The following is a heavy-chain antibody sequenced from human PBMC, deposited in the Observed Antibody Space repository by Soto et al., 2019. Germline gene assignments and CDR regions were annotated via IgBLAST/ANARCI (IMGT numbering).Heavy chain of an antibody. D-gene: IGHD6-13*01. CDR3: ARAITSSWYIFDY. V-gene: IGHV3-23*01. CDR2: ISGSGGSI. Sequence: GSLRLSCAASGFTFSSYAMSWVRQAPGKGLEWVSAISGSGGSIFYADSVKGRFTISRDNSKNTLYVQMSSLRADDTAVYYCARAITSSWYIFDYWGQGTPVTVSS. CDR1: GFTFSSYA. J-gene: IGHJ4*02.